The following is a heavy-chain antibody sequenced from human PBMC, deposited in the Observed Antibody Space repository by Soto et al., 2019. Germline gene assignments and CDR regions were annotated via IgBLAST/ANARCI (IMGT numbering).Heavy chain of an antibody. CDR3: VKDGRKIVVVTPAALGWYFDL. V-gene: IGHV3-48*02. J-gene: IGHJ2*01. CDR2: ISSSSSTI. Sequence: GGSLRLSCAASGFTFSSYSMNWVRQAPGKGLEWVSYISSSSSTIYYADSVKGRFTISRDNAKNSLYLQMNSLRDEDTAVYYCVKDGRKIVVVTPAALGWYFDLWGRGTLVTVSS. CDR1: GFTFSSYS. D-gene: IGHD2-21*02.